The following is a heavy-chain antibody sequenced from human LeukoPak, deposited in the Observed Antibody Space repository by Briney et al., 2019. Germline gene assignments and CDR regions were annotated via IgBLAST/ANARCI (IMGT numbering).Heavy chain of an antibody. J-gene: IGHJ4*02. D-gene: IGHD1-26*01. CDR3: AREEWSGRYYAGYFDS. V-gene: IGHV3-33*01. CDR1: GFTFGSYG. CDR2: IWYDGSNK. Sequence: GGSLRLSCAASGFTFGSYGMHWVRRAPGKGLEWVSVIWYDGSNKYYADSVKGRFTISRDNSKNTLYLQMNSLRAEDTAVYCCAREEWSGRYYAGYFDSWGQGTLVTVSS.